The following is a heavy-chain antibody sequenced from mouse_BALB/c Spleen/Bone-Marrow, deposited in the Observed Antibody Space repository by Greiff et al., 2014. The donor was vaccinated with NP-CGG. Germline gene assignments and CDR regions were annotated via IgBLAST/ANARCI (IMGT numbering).Heavy chain of an antibody. Sequence: VQLQQSGTVLAGPGASVKMSCKASGYTFTSYWMHWVKQRPGQGLEWIGTIYPGNSDTTYNQKFKGKAKLTAVTSTSTAYMELSSLTNEDSAVYYCTTLARNYFDYWGQGTTLTASS. CDR3: TTLARNYFDY. J-gene: IGHJ2*01. CDR2: IYPGNSDT. D-gene: IGHD3-1*01. V-gene: IGHV1-5*01. CDR1: GYTFTSYW.